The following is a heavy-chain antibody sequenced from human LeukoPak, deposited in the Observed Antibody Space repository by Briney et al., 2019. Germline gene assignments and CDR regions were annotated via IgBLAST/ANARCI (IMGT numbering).Heavy chain of an antibody. CDR3: AKGRGYCTGGSCYSDY. Sequence: PGGSPRLSCTASGFTFSNYAMSWVRQAPGKGLEWVSTISGSDGSTYYADSVKGRFTISRDNSKNTLYLQMNSLRVEDTAIYYCAKGRGYCTGGSCYSDYWGQGTLVTVSS. J-gene: IGHJ4*02. CDR1: GFTFSNYA. D-gene: IGHD2-15*01. CDR2: ISGSDGST. V-gene: IGHV3-23*01.